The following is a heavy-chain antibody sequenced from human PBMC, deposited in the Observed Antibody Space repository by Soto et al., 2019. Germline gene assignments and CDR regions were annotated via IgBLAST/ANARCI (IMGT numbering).Heavy chain of an antibody. V-gene: IGHV3-53*01. CDR3: ARDRSGSSGYYGMDV. CDR1: GFTVSSNY. CDR2: IYSDGST. J-gene: IGHJ6*02. Sequence: GGSLRLSCAASGFTVSSNYMSWVRQAPGKGLEWVSVIYSDGSTYYADSVKGRFTISRDNSKNMLYLQMNSLRAEDTAVYYCARDRSGSSGYYGMDVWGQRTTVTVSS. D-gene: IGHD3-10*01.